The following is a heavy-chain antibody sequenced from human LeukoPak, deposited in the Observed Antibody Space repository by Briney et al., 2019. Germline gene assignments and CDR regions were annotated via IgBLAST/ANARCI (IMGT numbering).Heavy chain of an antibody. Sequence: SETLSLTCIVSGGSISSYYWSWIRQPPGKGLEWIGYIYYSGSTNYNPSLKSRVTISVDTSKNQFSLKLSSVTAADTAVYYCARARYSSSWACDYWGQGTLVTVSS. D-gene: IGHD6-13*01. CDR3: ARARYSSSWACDY. J-gene: IGHJ4*02. CDR1: GGSISSYY. CDR2: IYYSGST. V-gene: IGHV4-59*01.